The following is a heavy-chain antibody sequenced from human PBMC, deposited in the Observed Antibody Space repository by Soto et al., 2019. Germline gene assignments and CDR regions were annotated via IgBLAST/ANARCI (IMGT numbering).Heavy chain of an antibody. D-gene: IGHD4-17*01. CDR2: TRNKANSYTT. CDR1: GFTFSDHY. CDR3: ARADMTTLTKFDY. J-gene: IGHJ4*02. V-gene: IGHV3-72*01. Sequence: GGSLRLSCAASGFTFSDHYADWVRQAPGKGLEWVGRTRNKANSYTTEYAASVKGRFTISRDDSKNSLYLQMNSLKIEDTAVYYCARADMTTLTKFDYWSQGALVTVSS.